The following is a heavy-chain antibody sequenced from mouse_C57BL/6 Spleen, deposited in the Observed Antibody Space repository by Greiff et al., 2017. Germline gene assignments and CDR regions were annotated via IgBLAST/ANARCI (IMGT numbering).Heavy chain of an antibody. J-gene: IGHJ4*01. CDR2: IDPNSGGT. Sequence: VQLQQPGAELVKPGASVKLSCKASGYTFTSYWMHWVKQRPGRGLEWIGRIDPNSGGTKYNEKFKSKATLTVDKPSSTAYMQLSSLTSEDSAVYYCARGLYYYGSSYYAMDYWGQGTSVTVAS. D-gene: IGHD1-1*01. V-gene: IGHV1-72*01. CDR3: ARGLYYYGSSYYAMDY. CDR1: GYTFTSYW.